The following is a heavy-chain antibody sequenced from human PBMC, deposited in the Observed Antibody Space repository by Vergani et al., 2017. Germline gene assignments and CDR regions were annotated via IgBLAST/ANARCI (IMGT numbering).Heavy chain of an antibody. CDR1: GGSISSSSYY. CDR2: IYYSGST. V-gene: IGHV4-39*07. J-gene: IGHJ5*02. Sequence: QLQLQESGPGLVKPSETLSLTCTVSGGSISSSSYYWGWIRQPPGKGLEWIGSIYYSGSTNYNPSLKSRVTISVDTSKNQFSLKLSSVTAADTAVYYCARVPLRFGELQPFDPWGQGTLVTVSS. D-gene: IGHD3-10*01. CDR3: ARVPLRFGELQPFDP.